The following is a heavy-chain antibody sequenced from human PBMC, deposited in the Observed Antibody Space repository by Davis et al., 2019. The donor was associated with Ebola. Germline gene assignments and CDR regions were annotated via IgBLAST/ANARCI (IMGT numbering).Heavy chain of an antibody. D-gene: IGHD2-15*01. CDR3: ASRVGCSGGSCYSYYYYMDV. Sequence: GESLKISCAASGFTFSSYAMSWVRQAPGKGLEWVSAISGSGGSTYYADSVKGRFTISRDNSKNTLYLQMNSLRAEDTAVYYCASRVGCSGGSCYSYYYYMDVWGKGTTVTVSS. J-gene: IGHJ6*03. V-gene: IGHV3-23*01. CDR1: GFTFSSYA. CDR2: ISGSGGST.